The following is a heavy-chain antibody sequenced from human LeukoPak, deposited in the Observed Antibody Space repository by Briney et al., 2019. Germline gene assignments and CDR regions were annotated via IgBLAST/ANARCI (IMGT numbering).Heavy chain of an antibody. D-gene: IGHD3-3*01. CDR3: TRDSYARSGSLYYYYGMDV. CDR2: ISNDGGGT. CDR1: GFTFSSYW. Sequence: GGSLRLSCAASGFTFSSYWMHWVRHAPGKGLVWVSRISNDGGGTSYADSVKGRFAISRDNGKNTLYLQMNSLRAEDTAVYYCTRDSYARSGSLYYYYGMDVWGQGTTVTVSS. J-gene: IGHJ6*02. V-gene: IGHV3-74*01.